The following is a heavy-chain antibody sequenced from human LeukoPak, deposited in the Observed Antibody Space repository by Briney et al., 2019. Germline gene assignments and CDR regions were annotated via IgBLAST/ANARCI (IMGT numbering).Heavy chain of an antibody. J-gene: IGHJ3*02. Sequence: PSETLSLTCTVSGGSISSYYWSWIRQPPGKGLEWIGYIYYSGSTNYNPSLKSRVTISVDTSKNQFSLKLNSVTAADTAVYYCARDSGYGLPIDAFDIWGQGTMVTVSS. D-gene: IGHD5-12*01. V-gene: IGHV4-59*01. CDR2: IYYSGST. CDR1: GGSISSYY. CDR3: ARDSGYGLPIDAFDI.